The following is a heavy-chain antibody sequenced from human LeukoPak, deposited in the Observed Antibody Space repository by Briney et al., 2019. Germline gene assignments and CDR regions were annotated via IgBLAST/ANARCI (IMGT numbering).Heavy chain of an antibody. D-gene: IGHD3-3*01. J-gene: IGHJ4*02. CDR2: IYHSGNT. CDR1: GYSISSDYY. Sequence: SETLSLTCAVSGYSISSDYYWAWIRQPPGKGLEWIGSIYHSGNTYYNPSLKSRVTVSVDTSKNQFSLKLSSVTAADTAVYYCARNVRDYYFWSAYYYWGQGTLVTVSS. CDR3: ARNVRDYYFWSAYYY. V-gene: IGHV4-38-2*01.